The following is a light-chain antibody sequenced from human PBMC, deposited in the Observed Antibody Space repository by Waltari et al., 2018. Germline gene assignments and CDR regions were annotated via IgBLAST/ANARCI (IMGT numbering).Light chain of an antibody. V-gene: IGKV3-20*01. CDR2: GAS. CDR3: QQYGSSPVT. J-gene: IGKJ1*01. CDR1: QSVTSNF. Sequence: EIVLTQSPGTLSLSPGERATLSCRASQSVTSNFLAWYQQKPGQAPRLLIYGASLRATGISDRIGGSGSGTDFTLTISRLEPEDFAVYYCQQYGSSPVTFGQGTKVEIK.